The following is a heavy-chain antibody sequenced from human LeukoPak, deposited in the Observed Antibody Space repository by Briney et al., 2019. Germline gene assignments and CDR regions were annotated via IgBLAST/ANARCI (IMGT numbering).Heavy chain of an antibody. CDR3: ARDASPGYFDL. V-gene: IGHV3-74*01. Sequence: GGSLRLSCAVSGFTFSTYWMHWVRHGPGKGLAWVSRITNDGSATDYADSVKGRFTISRDNAENTLYLHMNSLTDEDTAVYYCARDASPGYFDLWGRGTLVTVS. D-gene: IGHD2-15*01. J-gene: IGHJ2*01. CDR2: ITNDGSAT. CDR1: GFTFSTYW.